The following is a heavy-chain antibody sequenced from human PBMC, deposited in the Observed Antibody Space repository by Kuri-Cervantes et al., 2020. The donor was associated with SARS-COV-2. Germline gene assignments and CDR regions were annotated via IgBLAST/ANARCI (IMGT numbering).Heavy chain of an antibody. Sequence: GESLKISCAGSGFTFISHWMHWVRQNAGEGPVWVSRINSDGSLRTSADSVKGRFTISRDNARQTLYLQMNNLRVEDTGLYYCVRGLGDYWGQGVLVTVSS. V-gene: IGHV3-74*01. D-gene: IGHD5/OR15-5a*01. CDR3: VRGLGDY. J-gene: IGHJ4*02. CDR2: INSDGSLR. CDR1: GFTFISHW.